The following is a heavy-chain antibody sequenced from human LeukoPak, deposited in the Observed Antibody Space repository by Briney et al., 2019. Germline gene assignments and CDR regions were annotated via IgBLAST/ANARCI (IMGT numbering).Heavy chain of an antibody. CDR3: ARAIAVAGPYYFDY. CDR1: GFIFSDYY. J-gene: IGHJ4*02. D-gene: IGHD6-19*01. V-gene: IGHV3-11*06. Sequence: GGSLRLSCAASGFIFSDYYMSWIRQAPGKGLEWVSYISSSGSYTHYADSVKGRFTISRDNAKNSLYLQMNSLRAEDTAVYYCARAIAVAGPYYFDYWGQGTLVTVSS. CDR2: ISSSGSYT.